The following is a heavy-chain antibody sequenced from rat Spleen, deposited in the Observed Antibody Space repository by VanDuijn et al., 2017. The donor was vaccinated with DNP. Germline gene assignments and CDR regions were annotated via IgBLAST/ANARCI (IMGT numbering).Heavy chain of an antibody. CDR3: ARSSRLRSYYFDY. CDR2: ISYSGST. J-gene: IGHJ2*01. Sequence: EVQLQESGPGLVKPSQSLSLTCSVTGYSITSNYWGWIRKFPGNKMEWIGHISYSGSTSYNPSLKSRISITRDTSKNQFFLQVNSVTTEDTATYYCARSSRLRSYYFDYWGQGVMVTVSS. D-gene: IGHD1-6*01. V-gene: IGHV3-1*01. CDR1: GYSITSNY.